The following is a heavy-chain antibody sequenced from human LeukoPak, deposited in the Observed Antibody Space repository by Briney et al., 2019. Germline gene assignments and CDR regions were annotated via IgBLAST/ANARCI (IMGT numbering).Heavy chain of an antibody. CDR1: GYTFTSYY. CDR2: INPSGGST. Sequence: ASVKVSCKASGYTFTSYYMHWVRQAPGQGLEWMGIINPSGGSTSYAQKFQGRVTMTRDMSISTAYMELSRLRSDDTAVYYCARGYRNWNDKVLAYWGQGTLVTVPS. V-gene: IGHV1-46*01. CDR3: ARGYRNWNDKVLAY. D-gene: IGHD1-1*01. J-gene: IGHJ4*02.